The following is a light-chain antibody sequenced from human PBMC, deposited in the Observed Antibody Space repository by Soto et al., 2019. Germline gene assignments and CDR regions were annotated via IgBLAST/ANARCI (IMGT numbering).Light chain of an antibody. Sequence: QSALTQPASVSGSPGQSITISCTGTSSDVGGYNYVSWYQQHPGNAPKLMIYDVSNRPSGVSTLFSGSKSGNTASLTISGLQAEDEADYYCSSYTSSSTLFGGGTQLTVL. CDR2: DVS. J-gene: IGLJ3*02. CDR3: SSYTSSSTL. V-gene: IGLV2-14*01. CDR1: SSDVGGYNY.